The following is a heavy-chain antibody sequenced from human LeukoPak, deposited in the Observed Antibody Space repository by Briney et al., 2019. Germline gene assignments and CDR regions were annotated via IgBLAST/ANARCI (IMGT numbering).Heavy chain of an antibody. Sequence: PGRSLRLSCAASGFTFSGYAMHWVRQAPGKGLEWVAVISYDGSNKYYADSVKGRFTISRDNSKNTLYLQMNSLRAEDTAVYYCARDPSYGFDYWGQGTLVTVSS. V-gene: IGHV3-30-3*01. CDR1: GFTFSGYA. J-gene: IGHJ4*02. CDR2: ISYDGSNK. D-gene: IGHD1-26*01. CDR3: ARDPSYGFDY.